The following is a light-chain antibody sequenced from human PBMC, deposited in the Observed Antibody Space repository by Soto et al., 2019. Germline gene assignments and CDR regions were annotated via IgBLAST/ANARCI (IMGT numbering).Light chain of an antibody. Sequence: QSALTQPASVSGSPGQSITISCTGTSSDVGGYNYVSWYQQHPLKAPKVLIYDVTNRPSGVSNRFSGSESGNTASLTISGLQADDEADYYCSSYTSSNTVLFGGGTKLTVL. CDR3: SSYTSSNTVL. CDR2: DVT. V-gene: IGLV2-14*01. J-gene: IGLJ2*01. CDR1: SSDVGGYNY.